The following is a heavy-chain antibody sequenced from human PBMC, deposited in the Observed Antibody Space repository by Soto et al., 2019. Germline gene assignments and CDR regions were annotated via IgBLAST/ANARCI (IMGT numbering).Heavy chain of an antibody. CDR2: IYYSGST. CDR1: GYSISSSNW. D-gene: IGHD4-17*01. Sequence: ETLSLTCAVSGYSISSSNWWGWIRQPPGKGLEWIGYIYYSGSTYYNPSLKSRVTMSVDTSKNQFSLKLSSVTAVDTAVYYCARTGPTTVTTGVIGGVFDFWGQGTMVTVSS. CDR3: ARTGPTTVTTGVIGGVFDF. J-gene: IGHJ3*01. V-gene: IGHV4-28*01.